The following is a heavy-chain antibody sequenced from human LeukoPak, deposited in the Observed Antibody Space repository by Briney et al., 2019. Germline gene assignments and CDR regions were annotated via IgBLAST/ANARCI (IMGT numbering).Heavy chain of an antibody. CDR2: ISSSSSTI. CDR1: GFTFSSYS. Sequence: GGSPRLSCAASGFTFSSYSMNWVRQAPGKGLEWVSYISSSSSTIYYPDSVKGRFTISRDNAKNSLYLQMNSLRAEDTAVYYCAKGRQEVGGSDAFDIWGQGTMVTVSS. CDR3: AKGRQEVGGSDAFDI. D-gene: IGHD3-16*01. J-gene: IGHJ3*02. V-gene: IGHV3-48*01.